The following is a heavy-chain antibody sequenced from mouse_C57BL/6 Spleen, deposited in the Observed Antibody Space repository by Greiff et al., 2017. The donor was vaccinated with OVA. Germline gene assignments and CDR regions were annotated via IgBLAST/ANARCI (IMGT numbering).Heavy chain of an antibody. V-gene: IGHV1-69*01. CDR2: IDPSDSYT. D-gene: IGHD1-1*01. CDR3: ARYYYGSSDWYFDV. Sequence: QVQLQQSGAELVMPGASVKLSCKASGYTFTSYWMHWVKQRPGQGLEWIGEIDPSDSYTNYNQKFKGKSTLTVDKSSSTAYMQLSSLTSEDSAVYDCARYYYGSSDWYFDVWGTGTTVTVSS. CDR1: GYTFTSYW. J-gene: IGHJ1*03.